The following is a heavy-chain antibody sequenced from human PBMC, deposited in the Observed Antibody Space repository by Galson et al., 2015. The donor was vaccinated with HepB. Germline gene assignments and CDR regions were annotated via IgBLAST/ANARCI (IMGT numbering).Heavy chain of an antibody. CDR3: ARLMGYYGSGSYYNAGY. CDR1: GYSFTSCW. V-gene: IGHV5-51*03. D-gene: IGHD3-10*01. CDR2: IYPGDSDT. J-gene: IGHJ4*02. Sequence: SGAEVKKPGESLKISCKGSGYSFTSCWIGWVRQMPGKGLEWMGIIYPGDSDTRYSPSFQGQVTISADKSISTAYLQWSSLKASDTAMYYCARLMGYYGSGSYYNAGYWGQGTLVTVSS.